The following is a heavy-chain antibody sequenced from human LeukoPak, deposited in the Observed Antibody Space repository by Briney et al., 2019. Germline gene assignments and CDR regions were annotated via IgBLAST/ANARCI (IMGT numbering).Heavy chain of an antibody. Sequence: ASVKVSCKASGYTFTSYDINWVRQATGQGLEWMGWMNPNSGNTGYAQKFQGRVTMTRNTSISTAYVELSSLRSEDTAVYYCARGTERITIFGVVIMAGNWFDPWGQGTLVTVSS. V-gene: IGHV1-8*01. CDR2: MNPNSGNT. CDR1: GYTFTSYD. CDR3: ARGTERITIFGVVIMAGNWFDP. J-gene: IGHJ5*02. D-gene: IGHD3-3*01.